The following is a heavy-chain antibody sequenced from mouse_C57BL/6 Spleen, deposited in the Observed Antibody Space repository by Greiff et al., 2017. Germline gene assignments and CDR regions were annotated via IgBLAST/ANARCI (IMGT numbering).Heavy chain of an antibody. CDR2: IHPNSGST. V-gene: IGHV1-64*01. J-gene: IGHJ4*01. Sequence: QVHVKQSGAELVKPGASVKLSCKASGYTFTSYWMHWVKQRPGQGLEWIGMIHPNSGSTNYNEKFKSKATLTVDKSSSTAYMQLSSLTSEDSAVYYCANYDGYYGAMDYWGQGTSVTVSS. D-gene: IGHD2-3*01. CDR1: GYTFTSYW. CDR3: ANYDGYYGAMDY.